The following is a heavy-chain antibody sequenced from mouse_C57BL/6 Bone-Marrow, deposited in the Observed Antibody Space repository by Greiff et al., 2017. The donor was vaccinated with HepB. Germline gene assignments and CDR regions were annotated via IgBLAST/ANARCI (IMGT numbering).Heavy chain of an antibody. CDR3: ARSYYGNPRYFDV. D-gene: IGHD2-1*01. CDR2: IYPRSGNT. Sequence: QVQLKESGAELARPGASVKLSCKASGYTFTSYGISWVKQRTGQGLEWIGEIYPRSGNTYYNEKFKGKATLTADKSSSTAYMELRSLTSEDSAVYFCARSYYGNPRYFDVWGTGTTVTVSS. J-gene: IGHJ1*03. V-gene: IGHV1-81*01. CDR1: GYTFTSYG.